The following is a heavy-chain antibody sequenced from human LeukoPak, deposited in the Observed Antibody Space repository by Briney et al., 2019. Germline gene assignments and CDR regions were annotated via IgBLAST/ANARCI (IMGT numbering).Heavy chain of an antibody. CDR1: GFTFNMYW. Sequence: GGSLRLSCAASGFTFNMYWMTWDRQAPGKGLESVAYINKDGSDKYYVDSVKGRFTVSRDNAKNSLYLQMNSLRAEDTAVYYCARDAGYGGNSDYWGQGTLVTVSS. D-gene: IGHD4-23*01. J-gene: IGHJ4*02. CDR2: INKDGSDK. V-gene: IGHV3-7*01. CDR3: ARDAGYGGNSDY.